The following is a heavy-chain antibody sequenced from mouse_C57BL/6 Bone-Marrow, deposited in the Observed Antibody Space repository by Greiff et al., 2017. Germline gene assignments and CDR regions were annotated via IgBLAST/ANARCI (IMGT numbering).Heavy chain of an antibody. CDR1: GFSFNTYA. CDR3: VRRSNRAMDY. D-gene: IGHD2-5*01. V-gene: IGHV10-1*01. CDR2: IRSKSNNYAT. Sequence: EVKVVESGGGLVQPKGSLKLSCAASGFSFNTYAMNWVRQAPGKGLEWVARIRSKSNNYATYYADSVKDRFTISRDDSESMLYLQMNNLKTEDTAMYYCVRRSNRAMDYWGQGTSVTVSS. J-gene: IGHJ4*01.